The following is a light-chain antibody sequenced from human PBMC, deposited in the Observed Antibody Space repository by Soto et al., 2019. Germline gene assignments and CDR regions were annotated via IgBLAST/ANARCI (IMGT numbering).Light chain of an antibody. CDR2: GTS. V-gene: IGKV3-20*01. CDR1: QSISTDH. J-gene: IGKJ4*01. Sequence: EIVVTQSPGTLSLSPGERATPSCRASQSISTDHLAWYQQKPGQPPRLLIYGTSSRATGGIADRFSGSGSGTDFTLTISRLEPEDFAVYYCEYYGSSITFAGGTKVDIK. CDR3: EYYGSSIT.